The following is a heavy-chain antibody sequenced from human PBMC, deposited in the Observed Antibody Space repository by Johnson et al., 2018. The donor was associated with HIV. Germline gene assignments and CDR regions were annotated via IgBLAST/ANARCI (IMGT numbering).Heavy chain of an antibody. CDR3: ARPIVVVVDDAFDI. CDR2: ISSSGSNI. CDR1: GFTFSSYE. J-gene: IGHJ3*02. Sequence: VQLVESGGGLVQPGGSLRLSCAASGFTFSSYEMNWVRQAPGKGLEWVSYISSSGSNIYYADSVKGRFTISRDNAKNSLYLQMNSLRAEDTAVYYCARPIVVVVDDAFDIWGQGTMVTVSS. V-gene: IGHV3-48*03. D-gene: IGHD2-15*01.